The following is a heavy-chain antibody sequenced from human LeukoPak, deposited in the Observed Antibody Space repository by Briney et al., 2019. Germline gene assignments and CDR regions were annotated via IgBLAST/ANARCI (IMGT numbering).Heavy chain of an antibody. V-gene: IGHV3-7*01. CDR1: GFTFSSYW. J-gene: IGHJ4*02. D-gene: IGHD6-13*01. Sequence: GGSLRLSCAASGFTFSSYWMSWVRQAPGKGLEWVANIKQDGSEKYYVDSVKGRFTISRDNSKNTLYLQMNSLGAEDTAVYYCARDTDSNFDYWGQGTLVTVSS. CDR2: IKQDGSEK. CDR3: ARDTDSNFDY.